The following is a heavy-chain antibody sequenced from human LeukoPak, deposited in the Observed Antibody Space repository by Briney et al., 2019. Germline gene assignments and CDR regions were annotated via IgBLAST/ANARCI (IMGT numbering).Heavy chain of an antibody. V-gene: IGHV1-18*01. D-gene: IGHD2-15*01. CDR2: ITAYNGNT. J-gene: IGHJ4*02. CDR3: ARASYCSDGSCYSDY. Sequence: ASVSVSFKASGYTFTSYSISWVRQAPGQGLEWMGWITAYNGNTVSAQKVKGRVTMATDTSPSTAYMELRSLKSDDTAVYYCARASYCSDGSCYSDYWGQGTLVTVFS. CDR1: GYTFTSYS.